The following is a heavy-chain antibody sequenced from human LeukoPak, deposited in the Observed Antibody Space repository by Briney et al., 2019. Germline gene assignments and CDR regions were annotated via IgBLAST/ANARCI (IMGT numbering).Heavy chain of an antibody. Sequence: SETLPLTCTVSGGSISSYYWSWIRQPPGKGLEWIGYIYYSGSTNYNPSLKSRVTISVDTSKNQFSLKLSSVTAADTAVYYCARGTVLRFLEWLPLFDYWGQGTLVTVSP. CDR3: ARGTVLRFLEWLPLFDY. V-gene: IGHV4-59*01. CDR2: IYYSGST. CDR1: GGSISSYY. J-gene: IGHJ4*02. D-gene: IGHD3-3*01.